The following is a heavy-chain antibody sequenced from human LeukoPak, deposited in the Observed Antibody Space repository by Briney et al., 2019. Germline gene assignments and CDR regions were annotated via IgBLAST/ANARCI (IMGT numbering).Heavy chain of an antibody. CDR1: GDSFSSNSAA. CDR3: ARGLLSGWLRFGWFDP. V-gene: IGHV6-1*01. CDR2: TYYRSKWYN. D-gene: IGHD5-12*01. Sequence: SQTLSLTCAISGDSFSSNSAAWNWIRQSPSRGLEWLGRTYYRSKWYNDYAVSVKSRITINPDTSKNQFSLQLTSVTPEDTAVYYCARGLLSGWLRFGWFDPWGQGTLVTVSS. J-gene: IGHJ5*02.